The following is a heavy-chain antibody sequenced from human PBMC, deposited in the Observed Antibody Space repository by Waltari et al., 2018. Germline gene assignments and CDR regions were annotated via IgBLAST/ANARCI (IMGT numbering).Heavy chain of an antibody. V-gene: IGHV3-30*01. CDR3: ARGGLEWFGELFDY. J-gene: IGHJ4*02. Sequence: QVQLVESGGGVVHPGGSLRLSCAASGFPFSTYAVHWVRQAPGKGREWVAVIADDGSMKYNADSGEGRFTISRDNARNTMSLQMNSLTTEDTAVYYCARGGLEWFGELFDYWGQGTLVTVSS. CDR1: GFPFSTYA. CDR2: IADDGSMK. D-gene: IGHD3-10*01.